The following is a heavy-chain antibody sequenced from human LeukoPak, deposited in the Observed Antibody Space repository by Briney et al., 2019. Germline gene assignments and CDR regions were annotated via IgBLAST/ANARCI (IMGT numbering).Heavy chain of an antibody. D-gene: IGHD4-11*01. Sequence: PSETLSLACAVSGGSIRRDYWSWIRQPPGKGLEWVGYISYSGSPSYNPSLESRVTMSVDTSTNQVSLKVNSVTAADTALYFCARARAYNNQGFYYYGVDVWGQGTTVTVSS. CDR2: ISYSGSP. V-gene: IGHV4-59*01. CDR3: ARARAYNNQGFYYYGVDV. J-gene: IGHJ6*02. CDR1: GGSIRRDY.